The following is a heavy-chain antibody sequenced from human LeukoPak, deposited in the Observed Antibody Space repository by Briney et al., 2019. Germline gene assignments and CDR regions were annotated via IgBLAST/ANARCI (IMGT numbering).Heavy chain of an antibody. CDR3: ARGVAVAGFFDY. D-gene: IGHD6-19*01. CDR2: IYYSGST. CDR1: GGSISSYY. V-gene: IGHV4-59*01. J-gene: IGHJ4*02. Sequence: PSETLSLTCTVSGGSISSYYWSWIRQPPGKGLEWIGYIYYSGSTNYNPSLKSRVTISVDTSKNQFSLKLSSVTAADTVVYYCARGVAVAGFFDYWGQGTLVTVSS.